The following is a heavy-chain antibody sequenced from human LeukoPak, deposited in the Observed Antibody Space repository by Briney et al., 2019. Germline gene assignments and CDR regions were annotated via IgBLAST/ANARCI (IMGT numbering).Heavy chain of an antibody. CDR3: ARVKASHRQDAFEI. J-gene: IGHJ3*02. V-gene: IGHV1-69*05. Sequence: SVQVPCKASGGIFSSYAISWVRQAPAHGLEWMGGIIPIFGTANYAQTFQARVTITTDDSTSRAYVALRSLRSEDTAGYYCARVKASHRQDAFEIWGRGTMVTVSS. CDR1: GGIFSSYA. CDR2: IIPIFGTA. D-gene: IGHD2-2*01.